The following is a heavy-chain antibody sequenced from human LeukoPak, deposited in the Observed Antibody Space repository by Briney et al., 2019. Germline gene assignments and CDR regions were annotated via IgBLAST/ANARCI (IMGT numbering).Heavy chain of an antibody. Sequence: GGSLRLSCAASGFTFIIYSMNWVRQAPGKGLEWVSSISGISDYIYYTDSVKRRFTISRDNARNSMYRQMNSLRAEDTAVYYCARDGLAAATLHWCFDLWGRGTLVTVFS. V-gene: IGHV3-21*01. D-gene: IGHD2-15*01. CDR3: ARDGLAAATLHWCFDL. CDR2: ISGISDYI. CDR1: GFTFIIYS. J-gene: IGHJ2*01.